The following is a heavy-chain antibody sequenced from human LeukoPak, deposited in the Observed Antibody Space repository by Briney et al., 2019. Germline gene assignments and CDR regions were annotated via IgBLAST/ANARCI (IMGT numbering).Heavy chain of an antibody. CDR3: TRTGMFADS. CDR2: TYYRSKWYN. Sequence: SQTLSLTCAISGDSDSSNSAAWNWIRQSPSRGLEWLGRTYYRSKWYNDYAVSVKSRITINPDTSRNQFSLQLESVTPDDMAMYYCTRTGMFADSWGQGTLVTVSS. V-gene: IGHV6-1*01. J-gene: IGHJ4*02. D-gene: IGHD3-10*02. CDR1: GDSDSSNSAA.